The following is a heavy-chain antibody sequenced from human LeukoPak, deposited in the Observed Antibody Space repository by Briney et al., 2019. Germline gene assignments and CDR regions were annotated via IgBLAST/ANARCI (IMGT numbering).Heavy chain of an antibody. V-gene: IGHV3-23*01. CDR3: AKWRLVPRDPFDY. J-gene: IGHJ4*02. CDR1: GFIFPTYW. D-gene: IGHD6-19*01. CDR2: ISNSGGGT. Sequence: PGGSLRLSCAASGFIFPTYWMHWVRQAPGKGLEWVSGISNSGGGTYYADSVKGRFTISRDNSKNTLYLQMNSLRVEDTAVYYCAKWRLVPRDPFDYWGQGTLDSVSS.